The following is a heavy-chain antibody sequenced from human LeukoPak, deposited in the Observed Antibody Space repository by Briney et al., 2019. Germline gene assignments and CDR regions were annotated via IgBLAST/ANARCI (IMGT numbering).Heavy chain of an antibody. Sequence: PGGSLRLSCAASEFAFSVYEMYWVRQAPGKGVEGVSYISSSDGTRYYADSVKGRFTISRDNAKNSLYLQMNSLRAEDTAVYYCTTLTVASSFDYWGQGALVTVSS. V-gene: IGHV3-48*03. CDR1: EFAFSVYE. J-gene: IGHJ4*02. CDR2: ISSSDGTR. D-gene: IGHD6-19*01. CDR3: TTLTVASSFDY.